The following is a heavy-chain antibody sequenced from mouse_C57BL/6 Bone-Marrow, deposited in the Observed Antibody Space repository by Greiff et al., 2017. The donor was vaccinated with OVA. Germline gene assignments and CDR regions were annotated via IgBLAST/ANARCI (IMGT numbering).Heavy chain of an antibody. CDR3: TRGYSNYYAMDY. Sequence: QVQLKESGAELVRPGASVTLSCKASGYKFTDYEMHWVKQPPVHGLEWIGAIDPETGGTAYNQKFKGKAILTADKSSSTAYMELRSLTSEDSAVYYCTRGYSNYYAMDYWGQGTSVTVSS. CDR1: GYKFTDYE. CDR2: IDPETGGT. J-gene: IGHJ4*01. D-gene: IGHD2-5*01. V-gene: IGHV1-15*01.